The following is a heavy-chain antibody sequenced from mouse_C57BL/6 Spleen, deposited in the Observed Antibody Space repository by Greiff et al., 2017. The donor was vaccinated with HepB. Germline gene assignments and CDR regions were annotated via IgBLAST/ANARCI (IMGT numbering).Heavy chain of an antibody. CDR2: IDPETGGT. J-gene: IGHJ2*01. CDR3: TRYYGQDY. Sequence: VQLQQSGAELVRPGASVTLSCKASGYTFTDYEMHWVKQTPVHGLEWIGAIDPETGGTAYNQKFKGKAILTADKSSSTAYMELRSLTSGDSAVYYCTRYYGQDYWGQGTTLTVSS. D-gene: IGHD1-1*01. CDR1: GYTFTDYE. V-gene: IGHV1-15*01.